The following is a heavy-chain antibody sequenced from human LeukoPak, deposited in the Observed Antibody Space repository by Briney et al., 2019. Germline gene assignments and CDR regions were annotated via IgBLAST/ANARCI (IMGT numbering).Heavy chain of an antibody. V-gene: IGHV4-39*07. D-gene: IGHD3-22*01. J-gene: IGHJ4*02. Sequence: SETLSLTCTVSGGSISSTSYYWGWVRQPPGKGLEWIVSIYYMGSTNYNPSLKSRVTISGDTSKNQFSLRLSSVTAADTAVYYCARASYSYDINGWVPFDYWGQGTLVTVSS. CDR3: ARASYSYDINGWVPFDY. CDR1: GGSISSTSYY. CDR2: IYYMGST.